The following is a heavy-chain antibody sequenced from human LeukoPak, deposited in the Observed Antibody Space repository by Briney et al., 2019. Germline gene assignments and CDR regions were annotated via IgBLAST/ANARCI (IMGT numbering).Heavy chain of an antibody. Sequence: GGSLRLSCAASGFTFSSYSMTWVRQAPGKGLEWVSSISSSSSYIYYADSVKGRFTISRDNAKNSLYLQMNSLRAEDTAVYYCASAKYDILTGYSDAFDIWGQGTMVTVSS. CDR3: ASAKYDILTGYSDAFDI. D-gene: IGHD3-9*01. CDR1: GFTFSSYS. CDR2: ISSSSSYI. J-gene: IGHJ3*02. V-gene: IGHV3-21*01.